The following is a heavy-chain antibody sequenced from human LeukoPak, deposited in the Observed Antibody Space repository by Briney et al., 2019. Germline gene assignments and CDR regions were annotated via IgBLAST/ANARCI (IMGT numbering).Heavy chain of an antibody. CDR2: TYYRSKWYN. J-gene: IGHJ5*02. CDR3: VRVVQRETSFHP. CDR1: GDSVSSNSAA. D-gene: IGHD6-25*01. Sequence: LSQTLSLTCAISGDSVSSNSAAWNWIRQSPSRGLEWLGRTYYRSKWYNDYAVSVKCRITINPDTSKNQFSLQLNSVTPEDTAVYYCVRVVQRETSFHPWAQGTLVTVSS. V-gene: IGHV6-1*01.